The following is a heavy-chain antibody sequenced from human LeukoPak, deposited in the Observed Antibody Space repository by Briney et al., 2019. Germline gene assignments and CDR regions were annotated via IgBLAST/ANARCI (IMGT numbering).Heavy chain of an antibody. CDR3: ARDGPRYYMDV. CDR2: IIPIFGTA. CDR1: GGTFSSYA. V-gene: IGHV1-69*05. J-gene: IGHJ6*03. Sequence: SVKVSCKASGGTFSSYAIIWVRQPPGQGLEWMGGIIPIFGTANYAQKFQGRVTITTDESTRTAYLELSSLRSEDTAVYYCARDGPRYYMDVWGKGTAVTVSS.